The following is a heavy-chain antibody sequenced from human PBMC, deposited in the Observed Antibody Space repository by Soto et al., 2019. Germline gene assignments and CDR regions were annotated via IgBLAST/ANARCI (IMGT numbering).Heavy chain of an antibody. CDR2: IVVGSGNT. D-gene: IGHD3-3*01. CDR1: GFTFTSSA. Sequence: ASVKVSCKASGFTFTSSAVQWVRQARGQRLEWIGWIVVGSGNTNYAQKFQERVTITRDMSTSTAYMELSSLRSEDTAVYYCAATPPYYDFWSGCQFDYWGQGTLVTVS. V-gene: IGHV1-58*01. J-gene: IGHJ4*02. CDR3: AATPPYYDFWSGCQFDY.